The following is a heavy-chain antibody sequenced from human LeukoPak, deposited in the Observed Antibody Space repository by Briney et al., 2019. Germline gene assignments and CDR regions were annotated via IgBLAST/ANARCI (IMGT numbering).Heavy chain of an antibody. J-gene: IGHJ3*02. CDR1: GFTFSSYA. CDR2: ISGSGGST. D-gene: IGHD3-10*01. CDR3: AKRELLLDDAFDI. V-gene: IGHV3-23*01. Sequence: GGSLRLSCAASGFTFSSYAMSWVRQAPGKGLEWVSAISGSGGSTYYADSVKGRFTISRNNSKNTLYLQMNSLRAEDTAVYYCAKRELLLDDAFDIWGQGTMVTVSS.